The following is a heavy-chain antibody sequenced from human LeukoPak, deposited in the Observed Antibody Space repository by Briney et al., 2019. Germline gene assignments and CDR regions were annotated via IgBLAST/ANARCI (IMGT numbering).Heavy chain of an antibody. J-gene: IGHJ5*02. D-gene: IGHD5-18*01. CDR2: IYYSGST. V-gene: IGHV4-39*07. CDR3: ARDRSYEGLNWFDP. CDR1: GGSVSSSNYY. Sequence: SETLSLTCTVSGGSVSSSNYYWGWIRQPPGKGLEWIGSIYYSGSTNYNPSLKSRVTISVDTSKNQFSLKLSSVTAADTAVYYCARDRSYEGLNWFDPWGQGTLVTVSS.